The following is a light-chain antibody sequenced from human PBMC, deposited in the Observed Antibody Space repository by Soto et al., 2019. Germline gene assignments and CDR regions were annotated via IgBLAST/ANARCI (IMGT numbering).Light chain of an antibody. CDR1: QGIRND. J-gene: IGKJ4*01. CDR2: AAS. V-gene: IGKV1-6*01. Sequence: SQKTQSLSSLSASVGDRVTITCRASQGIRNDLGWYQQKPGKAPKLLIYAASSLQSGVPSRFSGSGSGTDFTLTISSLQPEDFATYYCLQDYNYPLTFGGGTKVDIK. CDR3: LQDYNYPLT.